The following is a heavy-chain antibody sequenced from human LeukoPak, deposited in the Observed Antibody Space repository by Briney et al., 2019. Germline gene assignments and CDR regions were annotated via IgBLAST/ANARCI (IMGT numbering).Heavy chain of an antibody. D-gene: IGHD2-2*01. CDR3: AKNHRHSGSI. CDR1: GFTFSSYG. J-gene: IGHJ1*01. Sequence: GGSLRLSCAASGFTFSSYGLTWVRQAPGKGLEWVSTISADGGTTYYADSVKGRFTISRDNSKNALYLQMNSLTAEDTAIYFCAKNHRHSGSIWGQGTLVTVPS. V-gene: IGHV3-23*01. CDR2: ISADGGTT.